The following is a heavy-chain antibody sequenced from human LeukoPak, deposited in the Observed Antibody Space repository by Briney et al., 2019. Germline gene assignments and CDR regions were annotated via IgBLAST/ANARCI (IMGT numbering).Heavy chain of an antibody. CDR3: ARSCGSTSCSDGDWFDP. Sequence: PSETLSLTCTVSGDSIITNDYYWGWIRQPPGKGLEWIASIHYSGGTYFNPSLKSRVTISVDTSRNEFSLKVTSVTAADTAMYYYARSCGSTSCSDGDWFDPWGQGTLVTVSS. D-gene: IGHD2-2*01. J-gene: IGHJ5*02. CDR1: GDSIITNDYY. V-gene: IGHV4-39*01. CDR2: IHYSGGT.